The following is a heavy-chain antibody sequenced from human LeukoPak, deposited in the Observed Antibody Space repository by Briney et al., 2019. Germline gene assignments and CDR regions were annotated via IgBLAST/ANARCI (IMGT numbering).Heavy chain of an antibody. CDR2: ISGSGGST. CDR3: AKEVSSGCHGGFDY. D-gene: IGHD6-19*01. V-gene: IGHV3-23*01. J-gene: IGHJ4*02. Sequence: TGGSLRLSCAASGFTFSSYGMSWVRQAPGKGLEWVSAISGSGGSTYYADSVKGRFTISRDNSKNTLYLQMNSLRAEDTAVYYCAKEVSSGCHGGFDYWGQGTLVTVSS. CDR1: GFTFSSYG.